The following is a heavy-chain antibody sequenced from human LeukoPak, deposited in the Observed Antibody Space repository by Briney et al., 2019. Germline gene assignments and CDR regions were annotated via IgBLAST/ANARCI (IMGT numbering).Heavy chain of an antibody. Sequence: SVKVSCKASGGTFTSYAFSWVRQAPGQGLEWMGGIIPIFGTPIYAQKFQGRVTINADESTSTAYMELSSLRSEDTAVYYCSRWAGRGTPQFYGPLDYWGQGTLVTVSS. CDR2: IIPIFGTP. D-gene: IGHD2/OR15-2a*01. V-gene: IGHV1-69*01. CDR1: GGTFTSYA. J-gene: IGHJ4*02. CDR3: SRWAGRGTPQFYGPLDY.